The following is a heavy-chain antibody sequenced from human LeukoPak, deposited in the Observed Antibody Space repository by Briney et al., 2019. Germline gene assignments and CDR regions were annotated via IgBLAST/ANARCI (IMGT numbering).Heavy chain of an antibody. D-gene: IGHD3-10*01. Sequence: SETLSLTCTVSGGSISNYYWSWIRQPPGKGLEWIGYIYYSGSTNYNPSLKSRVTISVDTSKNQFSLKLSSVTAADTAVYYCASNYYGSGSLDYWGQGNLVTVSS. CDR1: GGSISNYY. CDR3: ASNYYGSGSLDY. CDR2: IYYSGST. V-gene: IGHV4-59*08. J-gene: IGHJ4*02.